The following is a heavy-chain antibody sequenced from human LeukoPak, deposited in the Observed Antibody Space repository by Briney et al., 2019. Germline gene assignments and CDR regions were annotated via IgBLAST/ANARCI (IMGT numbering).Heavy chain of an antibody. D-gene: IGHD3-22*01. CDR2: INHSGST. CDR3: ARRPTQSPYYYDSSGYYGD. V-gene: IGHV4-34*01. J-gene: IGHJ4*02. CDR1: GGSFSGYY. Sequence: SETLSLTCAVYGGSFSGYYWSWIRQPPGKGLEWIGEINHSGSTNYNPSLKSRVTISVDTSKNQFSLKLSSVTAADTAVYYCARRPTQSPYYYDSSGYYGDWGQGTLVTVSS.